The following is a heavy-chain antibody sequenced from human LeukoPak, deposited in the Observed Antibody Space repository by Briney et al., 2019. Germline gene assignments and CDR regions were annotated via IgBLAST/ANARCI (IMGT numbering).Heavy chain of an antibody. D-gene: IGHD3-10*01. CDR1: GGSIISNSYY. CDR3: ARHASYYYGPGFDP. CDR2: IYYSGGT. J-gene: IGHJ5*02. Sequence: PSETLSLTCTVSGGSIISNSYYWGWIRQPPGKGLEWIGSIYYSGGTYSNPSLNSRVTISVDTSKNQFSLKLSSVTAADTAVYYCARHASYYYGPGFDPWGQGTLVTVSS. V-gene: IGHV4-39*01.